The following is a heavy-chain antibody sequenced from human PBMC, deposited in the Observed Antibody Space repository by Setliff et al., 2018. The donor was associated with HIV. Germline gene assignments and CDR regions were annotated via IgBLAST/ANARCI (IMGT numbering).Heavy chain of an antibody. CDR2: IRPDNGDA. D-gene: IGHD2-2*01. J-gene: IGHJ5*01. CDR1: GYSFTTFP. Sequence: ASVKVSCKTSGYSFTTFPMQWVRQAPGQQLEWVGWIRPDNGDARSPQRFQGRITLTSDSDARMAYMEPRSLKFEDTAVYFCARRVLQDSTITSSNWFDSWGQGTLVTVSS. V-gene: IGHV1-3*01. CDR3: ARRVLQDSTITSSNWFDS.